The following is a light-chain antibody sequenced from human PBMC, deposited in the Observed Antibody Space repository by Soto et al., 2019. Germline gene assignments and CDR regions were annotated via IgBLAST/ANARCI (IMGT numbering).Light chain of an antibody. J-gene: IGLJ1*01. V-gene: IGLV2-8*01. CDR2: EVN. Sequence: QSVLTQPPSASGSPGQSVTISCTGTSSDVGGYNYVSWYQQHPGKAPKLMIYEVNKRPSGVPDRFSGSQSGNTASLTVSGLQAEDEADYYCSSYASSNSYVFGNGTKVTVL. CDR3: SSYASSNSYV. CDR1: SSDVGGYNY.